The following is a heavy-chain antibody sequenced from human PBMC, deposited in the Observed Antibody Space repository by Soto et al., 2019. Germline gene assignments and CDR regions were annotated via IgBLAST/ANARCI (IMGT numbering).Heavy chain of an antibody. V-gene: IGHV3-53*01. CDR2: IYSGGST. Sequence: GSLRLSCSASGFTVSSNYMSWVRQAPGKGLEWVSVIYSGGSTYYADSVKGRFTISRDNSKNTLYLQMNSLRAEDTAVYYCARPRGYYGSGSYYDFDYWGQGTLVTVSS. CDR1: GFTVSSNY. D-gene: IGHD3-10*01. CDR3: ARPRGYYGSGSYYDFDY. J-gene: IGHJ4*02.